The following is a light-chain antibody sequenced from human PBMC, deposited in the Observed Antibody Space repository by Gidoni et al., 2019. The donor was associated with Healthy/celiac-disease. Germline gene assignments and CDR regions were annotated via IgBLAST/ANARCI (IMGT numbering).Light chain of an antibody. J-gene: IGKJ1*01. Sequence: EVVLTQSPATRSLSPGERATLSCPASQSVSSYLACYQQKPGQAPRLLIYDASNRATGIPARFSGSGSGTDFTLTISSLEPEDFAVYYCQQRSNWPPWTFXQXTKADIK. CDR3: QQRSNWPPWT. CDR1: QSVSSY. V-gene: IGKV3-11*01. CDR2: DAS.